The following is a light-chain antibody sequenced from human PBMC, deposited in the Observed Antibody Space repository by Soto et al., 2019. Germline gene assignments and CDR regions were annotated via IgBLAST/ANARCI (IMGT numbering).Light chain of an antibody. Sequence: QLVLTQPASVSGSPGQSITISCTGTSSDVGGYNYVSWYQQHPGKAPKLMIYDVSNRPSGVSNRFSGSKSGNTASLTISGLQAEDEADYYCSSYTSSSTWVVFGGGTKVTVL. CDR2: DVS. CDR1: SSDVGGYNY. CDR3: SSYTSSSTWVV. J-gene: IGLJ3*02. V-gene: IGLV2-14*01.